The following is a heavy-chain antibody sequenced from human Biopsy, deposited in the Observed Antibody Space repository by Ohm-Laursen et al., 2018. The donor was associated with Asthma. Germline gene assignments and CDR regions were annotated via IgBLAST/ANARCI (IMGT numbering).Heavy chain of an antibody. CDR2: IYSGGTS. CDR3: ARGDSSNWSHYYFDY. D-gene: IGHD3-22*01. V-gene: IGHV3-53*01. CDR1: GFAASRDY. J-gene: IGHJ4*02. Sequence: SLRLSCSASGFAASRDYMFWVRQAPGKGLEWVSVIYSGGTSHTADSVRGRFTISRDYSKNTLYLQMHSLRAEDTAVYYCARGDSSNWSHYYFDYWGQGIVVTVSS.